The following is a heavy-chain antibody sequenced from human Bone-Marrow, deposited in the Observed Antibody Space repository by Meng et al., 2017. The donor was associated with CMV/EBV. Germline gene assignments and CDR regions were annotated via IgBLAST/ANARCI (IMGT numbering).Heavy chain of an antibody. V-gene: IGHV3-13*01. J-gene: IGHJ4*02. CDR1: GFTFSSYD. CDR3: AKGSPIYYFDY. Sequence: GESLKISCAASGFTFSSYDMHWVRQATGKGLEWVSAIGTAGDTYYPGSVKGRFTISRDNSKNTLYLQMNSLRAEDTAVYYCAKGSPIYYFDYWGQGTLVTVSS. CDR2: IGTAGDT.